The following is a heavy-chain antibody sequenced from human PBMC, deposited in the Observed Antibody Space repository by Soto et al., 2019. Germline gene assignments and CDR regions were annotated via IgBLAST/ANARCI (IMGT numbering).Heavy chain of an antibody. V-gene: IGHV3-30*04. CDR1: GFTFSSYT. Sequence: PGGSLRLSCAASGFTFSSYTLHWVRQAPGKGLEWVAVISYDGSNKYYADSVKGRFTISRDNSKNTLYLQMNSLRAEDTALYYCAGYSYDSSCYYYDYWGQGTLVTVSS. CDR3: AGYSYDSSCYYYDY. J-gene: IGHJ4*02. D-gene: IGHD3-22*01. CDR2: ISYDGSNK.